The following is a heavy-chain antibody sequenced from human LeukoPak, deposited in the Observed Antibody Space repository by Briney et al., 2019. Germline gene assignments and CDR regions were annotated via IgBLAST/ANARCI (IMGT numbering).Heavy chain of an antibody. Sequence: GGSLRLSCAASGFTFSSYGMHWVRQAPGKGLEWVAVIWYDGSNKYYADSVKGRFTISRDNSKNTLYLQMNSLRAEDTAVYYCARDRGFGELSSYFDYWGQGTLVTVSS. D-gene: IGHD3-10*01. V-gene: IGHV3-33*01. CDR2: IWYDGSNK. CDR3: ARDRGFGELSSYFDY. J-gene: IGHJ4*02. CDR1: GFTFSSYG.